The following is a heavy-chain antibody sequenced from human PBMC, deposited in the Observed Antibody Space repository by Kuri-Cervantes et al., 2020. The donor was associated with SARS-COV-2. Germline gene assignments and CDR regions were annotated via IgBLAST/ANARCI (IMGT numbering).Heavy chain of an antibody. Sequence: GGSLRLSCAVYGGSFSGYYWNWVRQAPGKGLEWVSYISSSSSTIYYADSVKGRFTISRDNAKNSLYLQMNSLRDEDTAVYYCARDGGSSGYDIDYWGQGTLVTVSS. J-gene: IGHJ4*02. CDR1: GGSFSGYY. V-gene: IGHV3-48*02. CDR3: ARDGGSSGYDIDY. CDR2: ISSSSSTI. D-gene: IGHD3-22*01.